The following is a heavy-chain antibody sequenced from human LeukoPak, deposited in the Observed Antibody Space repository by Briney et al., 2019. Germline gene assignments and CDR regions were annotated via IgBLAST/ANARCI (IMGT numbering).Heavy chain of an antibody. V-gene: IGHV4-34*01. CDR1: GGSFSGYY. CDR2: INHSGST. D-gene: IGHD1-1*01. Sequence: SETLSLTCAVYGGSFSGYYWSWIRQPPGKGLEWIWEINHSGSTNYNPSLKSRGTISVNTSKNQFSLRLSSVTAADTAVYYCARGRQLNWCWFDPWGQGTLVTVSS. CDR3: ARGRQLNWCWFDP. J-gene: IGHJ5*02.